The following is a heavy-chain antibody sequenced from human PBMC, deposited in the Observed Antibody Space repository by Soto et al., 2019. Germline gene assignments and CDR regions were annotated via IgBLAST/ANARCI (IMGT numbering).Heavy chain of an antibody. J-gene: IGHJ4*02. V-gene: IGHV3-33*01. CDR2: IWYDGTNK. Sequence: QVHLVESGGGVVQPGRSLRLSCAASGFSFSSYGMDWVRQAPGKGLEWVANIWYDGTNKYYADSVKGRFTISRDNSNSTLYLQMNSLRAEDTAVYYCARDPPPYNIRWGHDYWGRGTLVTVSS. CDR3: ARDPPPYNIRWGHDY. D-gene: IGHD1-20*01. CDR1: GFSFSSYG.